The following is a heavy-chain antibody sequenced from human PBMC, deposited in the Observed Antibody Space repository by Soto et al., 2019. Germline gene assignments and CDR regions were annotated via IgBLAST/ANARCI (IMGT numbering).Heavy chain of an antibody. CDR1: GFTFSSYD. CDR2: IGTAGDT. V-gene: IGHV3-13*01. J-gene: IGHJ6*03. CDR3: ARVVRDYGDSPQPNYSYYYNMKV. Sequence: GGSLRLSCAASGFTFSSYDMHWVRQATGKGLEWVSAIGTAGDTYYPGSVKGRFTISRENAKNSLYLQMNSLRAGDTAVYYCARVVRDYGDSPQPNYSYYYNMKVGEKGPRFTVP. D-gene: IGHD4-17*01.